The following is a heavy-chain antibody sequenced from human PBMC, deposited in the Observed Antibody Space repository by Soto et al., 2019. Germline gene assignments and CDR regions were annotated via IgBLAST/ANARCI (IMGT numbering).Heavy chain of an antibody. J-gene: IGHJ4*02. D-gene: IGHD3-3*01. CDR3: AKGVIWSGYSQFDY. CDR1: GFTFSSYA. CDR2: ISGSGGST. Sequence: EVQLLESGGGLVQPGGSLRLSCAASGFTFSSYAMSWVRQAPGKGLEWVSGISGSGGSTYYADSVKGRFTISRDNSKSTLYLQMNSMRAEDTAVYYCAKGVIWSGYSQFDYWGQGTLVSVSS. V-gene: IGHV3-23*01.